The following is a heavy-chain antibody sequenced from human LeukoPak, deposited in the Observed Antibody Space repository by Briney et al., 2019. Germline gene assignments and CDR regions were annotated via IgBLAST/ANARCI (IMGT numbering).Heavy chain of an antibody. Sequence: SETLSLTCTVSGGSISSYYWSWIRQPAGKGLEWFGRIYTSGSTNYNPSLKSRVTMSVDTSKNQFSLKLSSVTAADTAVYYCARVAVRGYSGYAAPSYYYYMDVWGKGTTVTVSS. V-gene: IGHV4-4*07. CDR1: GGSISSYY. J-gene: IGHJ6*03. D-gene: IGHD5-12*01. CDR3: ARVAVRGYSGYAAPSYYYYMDV. CDR2: IYTSGST.